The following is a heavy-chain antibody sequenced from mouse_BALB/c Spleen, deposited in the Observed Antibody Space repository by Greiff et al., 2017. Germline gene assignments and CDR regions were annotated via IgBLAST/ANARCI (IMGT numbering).Heavy chain of an antibody. CDR2: IRSKSNNYAT. Sequence: EVQVVESGGGLVQPKGSLKLSCAASGFTFNTYAMNWVRQAPGKGLEWVARIRSKSNNYATYYADSVKDRFTISRDDSQSMLYLQMNNLKTEDTAMYYCVRHFGDYWGQGTTLTVSS. CDR3: VRHFGDY. V-gene: IGHV10-1*02. J-gene: IGHJ2*01. CDR1: GFTFNTYA.